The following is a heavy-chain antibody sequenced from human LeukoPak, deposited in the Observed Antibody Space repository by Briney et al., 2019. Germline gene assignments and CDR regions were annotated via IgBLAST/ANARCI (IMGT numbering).Heavy chain of an antibody. D-gene: IGHD3-16*02. Sequence: ETLSLTCTVSGGSISSYYWSWVRQAPGKGLEWVSVIYSGGSTYYADSVKGRFTISRDNSKNTLYLQMNSLRAEDTAVYYCAMGVIVKYYFDYWGQGTLVTVSS. CDR3: AMGVIVKYYFDY. CDR2: IYSGGST. V-gene: IGHV3-66*01. J-gene: IGHJ4*02. CDR1: GGSISSYY.